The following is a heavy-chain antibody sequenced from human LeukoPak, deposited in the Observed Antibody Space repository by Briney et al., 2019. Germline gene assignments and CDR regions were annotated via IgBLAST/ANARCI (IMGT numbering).Heavy chain of an antibody. D-gene: IGHD6-19*01. V-gene: IGHV1-2*02. CDR2: INPNSGGT. CDR3: ARDFPRGIAVNY. CDR1: GYTFTGYY. Sequence: ASVKVSCKASGYTFTGYYMHWVRQAPGQGLEWMGWINPNSGGTNYAQKFQGRVTMTRDTSISTAHMELSRLRPDDTAVYYCARDFPRGIAVNYWGQGTLVTVSS. J-gene: IGHJ4*02.